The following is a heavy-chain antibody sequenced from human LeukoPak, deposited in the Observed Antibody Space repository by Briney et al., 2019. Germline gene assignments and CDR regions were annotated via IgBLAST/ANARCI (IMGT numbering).Heavy chain of an antibody. CDR1: GFTFSSYG. D-gene: IGHD6-19*01. V-gene: IGHV3-23*01. CDR3: VKDQVAGTDY. Sequence: GGSLRLSCAASGFTFSSYGMSWVRQAPGKGLGWVSVITSGSSGSTYYADSVKGRFTISRDNSKSTLYLKMDSLRAEDTAIYYCVKDQVAGTDYWGQGTLVTVSS. J-gene: IGHJ4*02. CDR2: ITSGSSGST.